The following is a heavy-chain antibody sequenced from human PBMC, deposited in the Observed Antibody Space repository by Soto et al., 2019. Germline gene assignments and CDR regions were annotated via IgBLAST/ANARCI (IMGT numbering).Heavy chain of an antibody. V-gene: IGHV3-11*05. CDR2: ISSSTSHT. Sequence: QVQLVESGGGLVKPGGSLRLSCAVSGFTFSDYYMTWIRQAPGKGLEWVSYISSSTSHTNYADSVKSRFTISRDNAKNSLFLQINSLRPEDTAVYYCARGRVAAADYFDFWGQGSLVTVSS. CDR3: ARGRVAAADYFDF. CDR1: GFTFSDYY. D-gene: IGHD2-2*01. J-gene: IGHJ4*02.